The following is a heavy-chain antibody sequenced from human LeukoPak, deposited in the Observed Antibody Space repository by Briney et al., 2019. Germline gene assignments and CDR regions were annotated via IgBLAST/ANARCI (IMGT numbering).Heavy chain of an antibody. J-gene: IGHJ4*02. Sequence: PWGSLRLSCSVSGFTFTDYYMSWFRLSPDKGLEWIAYITSSGATTEYAASVKGRFTISRVNAKNSLYLQMNSLSPDDTAVYYCARDPDYGDPYWGQGTLVTVSS. V-gene: IGHV3-11*01. CDR1: GFTFTDYY. CDR3: ARDPDYGDPY. D-gene: IGHD4/OR15-4a*01. CDR2: ITSSGATT.